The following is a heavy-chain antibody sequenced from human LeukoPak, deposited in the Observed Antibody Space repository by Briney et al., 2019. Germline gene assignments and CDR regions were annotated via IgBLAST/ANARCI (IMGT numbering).Heavy chain of an antibody. D-gene: IGHD3-22*01. CDR3: ARAPGGNYYDSSGYTPHFDY. CDR2: ISYDGSNK. V-gene: IGHV3-30*01. CDR1: GFTFSSYA. Sequence: GGSLRLSCAASGFTFSSYAMHWVRQAPGKGLEWGAVISYDGSNKCYADSVKGRFAISRDNSKNTLYLQMNSLRAEDTAVYYCARAPGGNYYDSSGYTPHFDYWGQGTLVTVSS. J-gene: IGHJ4*02.